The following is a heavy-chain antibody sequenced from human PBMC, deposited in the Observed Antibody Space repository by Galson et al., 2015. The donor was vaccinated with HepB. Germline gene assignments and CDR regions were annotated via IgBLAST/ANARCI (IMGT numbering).Heavy chain of an antibody. Sequence: SLRLSCAASGFTFSSYAMSWVRQAPGKGLEWVSAISGSGGSTYYADSVKGRFTISRDNSKNTLYLQMNSLRAEDAAVYYCAKDQYHSGSYLRAFDIWGQGTMVTVSS. CDR2: ISGSGGST. V-gene: IGHV3-23*01. CDR1: GFTFSSYA. J-gene: IGHJ3*02. CDR3: AKDQYHSGSYLRAFDI. D-gene: IGHD1-26*01.